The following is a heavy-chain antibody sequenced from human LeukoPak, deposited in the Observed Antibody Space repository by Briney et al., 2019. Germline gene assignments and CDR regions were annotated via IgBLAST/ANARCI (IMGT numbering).Heavy chain of an antibody. CDR2: INPNSGGT. CDR3: ARGRLRAVAGRTSDY. V-gene: IGHV1-2*02. Sequence: ASVKVSCKASGYTFTGYYMHWVRQAPGQGLEWMGWINPNSGGTNCAQKFQGRVTMTRDTSISTAYMELSRLRSDDTAVYYCARGRLRAVAGRTSDYWGQGTLVTVSS. J-gene: IGHJ4*02. CDR1: GYTFTGYY. D-gene: IGHD6-19*01.